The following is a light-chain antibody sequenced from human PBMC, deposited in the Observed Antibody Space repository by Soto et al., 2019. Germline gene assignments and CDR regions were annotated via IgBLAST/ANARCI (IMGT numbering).Light chain of an antibody. V-gene: IGKV3-15*01. J-gene: IGKJ1*01. CDR3: QQYITWATWT. CDR2: GAS. Sequence: EIVMTQSPDTLSVSPGERATLSCRASQSVSSNLAWYQHKPGQAPRLLMYGASTRATGVPARFSGSGSGTEFTLTISSLQSEDFAVYYCQQYITWATWTFGQGTKVDIK. CDR1: QSVSSN.